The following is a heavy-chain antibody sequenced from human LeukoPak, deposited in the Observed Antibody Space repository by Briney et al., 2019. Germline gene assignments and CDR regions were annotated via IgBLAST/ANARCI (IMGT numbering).Heavy chain of an antibody. J-gene: IGHJ6*02. CDR3: ARERGDDFWSGYYWAYGMDV. Sequence: ASVKVSCKASGYTFTSYYMHWVRQAPGQGLEWMGIINPSGGSTSYAQKFQGRVTMTRDTSTSTVYMELSSLRAEDTAVYYCARERGDDFWSGYYWAYGMDVWGQGTRSPSP. CDR2: INPSGGST. D-gene: IGHD3-3*01. CDR1: GYTFTSYY. V-gene: IGHV1-46*01.